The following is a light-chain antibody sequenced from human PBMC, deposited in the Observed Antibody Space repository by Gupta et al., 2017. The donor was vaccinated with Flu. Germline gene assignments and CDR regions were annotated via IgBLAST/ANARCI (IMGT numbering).Light chain of an antibody. V-gene: IGKV3-20*01. CDR3: QQYGSSSWT. CDR2: GSS. Sequence: ELVLTQSPGTLSLSPGERAPLTCMASQSVSSSYLAWYQQKPRHAPRLLIYGSSRRATCIPDRFSGSGSGTDVTLTISRQEHEDVAVYYCQQYGSSSWTFGQGTKVEIK. CDR1: QSVSSSY. J-gene: IGKJ1*01.